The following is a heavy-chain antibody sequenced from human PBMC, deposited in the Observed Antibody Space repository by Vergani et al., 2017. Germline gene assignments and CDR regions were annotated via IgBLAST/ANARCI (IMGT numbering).Heavy chain of an antibody. CDR1: GYSIGSGYY. J-gene: IGHJ4*02. CDR3: ARDLGRSSGWLVDY. D-gene: IGHD6-19*01. V-gene: IGHV4-61*01. Sequence: QVRLEESGPGLVKPSETLSLTCSVSGYSIGSGYYWSWIRQPPGKGLEWIGYIYYSGSTNYNPSLKSRVTISVDTSKNQFSLKLSSVTAADTAVYYCARDLGRSSGWLVDYWGQGTLVTVSS. CDR2: IYYSGST.